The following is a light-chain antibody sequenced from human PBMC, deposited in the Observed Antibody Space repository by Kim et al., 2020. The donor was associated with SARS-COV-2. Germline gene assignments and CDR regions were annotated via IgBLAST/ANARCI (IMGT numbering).Light chain of an antibody. CDR1: SSKIGAGYD. CDR2: GNS. J-gene: IGLJ3*02. CDR3: QSYDSSLSGWV. V-gene: IGLV1-40*01. Sequence: VTISCAGGSSKIGAGYDVHWYQQLPGTAPKLLIYGNSNRPSGVPDRFSGSKSGTSASLAITGLQAEDEADYYCQSYDSSLSGWVFGGGTQLTVL.